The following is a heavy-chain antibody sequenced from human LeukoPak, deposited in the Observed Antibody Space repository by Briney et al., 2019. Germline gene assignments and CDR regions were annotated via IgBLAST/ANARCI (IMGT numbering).Heavy chain of an antibody. CDR3: ARDRYSSSWYDYYMDV. J-gene: IGHJ6*03. CDR1: GGSISSGSYY. D-gene: IGHD6-13*01. Sequence: SETLSLTCTVSGGSISSGSYYWSWIRQPAGKGLEWIGRIYTRGSTNYNPSLKSRVTISVDTSKNQFSLKLSSVTAADTAVYYCARDRYSSSWYDYYMDVWGKGTTVTVSS. CDR2: IYTRGST. V-gene: IGHV4-61*02.